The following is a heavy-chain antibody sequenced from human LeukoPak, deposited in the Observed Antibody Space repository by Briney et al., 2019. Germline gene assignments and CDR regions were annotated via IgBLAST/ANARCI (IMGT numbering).Heavy chain of an antibody. D-gene: IGHD3-10*01. CDR1: GYTFTSYY. CDR3: ARHDGSGSYSN. J-gene: IGHJ4*02. CDR2: IIPIFGTA. Sequence: SSVKVSCKASGYTFTSYYMHWVRQAPGQGLEWMGGIIPIFGTANYAQKFQGRVTITADESTSTAYMELSSLRSEDTAVYYCARHDGSGSYSNWGQGTLVTVSS. V-gene: IGHV1-69*13.